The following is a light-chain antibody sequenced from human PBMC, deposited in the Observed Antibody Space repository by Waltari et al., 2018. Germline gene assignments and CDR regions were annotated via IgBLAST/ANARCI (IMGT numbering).Light chain of an antibody. CDR3: CSYSTGGSWM. CDR2: YVS. J-gene: IGLJ3*02. CDR1: SNNVGDYNL. V-gene: IGLV2-23*02. Sequence: QSALTQPVSVSGSPGQSVTISCPGTSNNVGDYNLVSWFQHHPDQAPKLLVFYVSKRPSGVSNRFSGAKSANAASLTISGLQTEDEADYYCCSYSTGGSWMFGGGTKLTVL.